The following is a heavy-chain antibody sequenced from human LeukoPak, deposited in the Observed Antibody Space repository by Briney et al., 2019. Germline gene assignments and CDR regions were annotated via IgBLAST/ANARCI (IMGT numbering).Heavy chain of an antibody. Sequence: GGSLRLSCAASGFTFSSYWMNWARRAPGRGLEWVASINHNGNVNYYVDSVKGRFTISRDNAKNSLYLQMSNLRAEDTAVYFCARGGGLDVWGQGATVTVSS. CDR3: ARGGGLDV. CDR1: GFTFSSYW. J-gene: IGHJ6*02. V-gene: IGHV3-7*03. D-gene: IGHD3-16*01. CDR2: INHNGNVN.